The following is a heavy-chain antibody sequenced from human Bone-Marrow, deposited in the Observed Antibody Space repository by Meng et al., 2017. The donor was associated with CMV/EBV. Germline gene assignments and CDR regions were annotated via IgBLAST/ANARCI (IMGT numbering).Heavy chain of an antibody. CDR2: IIPIFGTA. V-gene: IGHV1-69*05. CDR1: GGTFSSYA. Sequence: SVKVSCKASGGTFSSYAISWVRQAPGQGLEWMGGIIPIFGTANYAQKFQGRVTITTDESTSTAYMEMSSMRSEDTAVYYCARVSSSGYWNYYYYYGMDVWGEGTTVTVSS. D-gene: IGHD3-22*01. CDR3: ARVSSSGYWNYYYYYGMDV. J-gene: IGHJ6*04.